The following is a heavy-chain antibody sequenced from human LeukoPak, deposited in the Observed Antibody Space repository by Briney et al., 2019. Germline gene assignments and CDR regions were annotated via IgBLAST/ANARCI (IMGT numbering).Heavy chain of an antibody. V-gene: IGHV4-39*02. J-gene: IGHJ4*02. CDR2: IFYTGNT. CDR3: ARRAAAAGTIPEYYFDY. Sequence: SETLSLTCTVSGGSISSHHWGWIRQPPGKGLEWIGTIFYTGNTYYSPSLKTRVTMSVATSKNHLSLNLSSVTAADTAFYYCARRAAAAGTIPEYYFDYWGQGTLVTVSS. CDR1: GGSISSHH. D-gene: IGHD6-13*01.